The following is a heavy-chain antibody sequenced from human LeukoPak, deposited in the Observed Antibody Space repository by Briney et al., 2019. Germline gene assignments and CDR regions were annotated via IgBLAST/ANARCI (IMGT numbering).Heavy chain of an antibody. CDR3: AREPYIVVVVAATDY. V-gene: IGHV3-33*01. D-gene: IGHD2-15*01. Sequence: GGSLRLSCAASGFTFSSYGMHWVRQAPGKGLEWVAVIWYDGSNKYYADSVKGRLTISRDNSKNTLYLQMNSLRAEDTAVYYCAREPYIVVVVAATDYWGQGTLVTVSS. J-gene: IGHJ4*02. CDR2: IWYDGSNK. CDR1: GFTFSSYG.